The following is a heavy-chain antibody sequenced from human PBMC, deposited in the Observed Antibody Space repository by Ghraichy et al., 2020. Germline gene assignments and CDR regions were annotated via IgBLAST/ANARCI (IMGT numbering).Heavy chain of an antibody. D-gene: IGHD2-15*01. J-gene: IGHJ4*02. V-gene: IGHV3-23*01. CDR3: AKAATRYCSGGSCLGPFDY. CDR2: ISGSGGST. CDR1: GFTFSSYA. Sequence: GALRLSCAASGFTFSSYAMSWVRQAPGKGLEWVSAISGSGGSTYYADSVKGRFTISRDNSKNTLYLQMNSLRAEDTAVYYCAKAATRYCSGGSCLGPFDYWGQGTLVTVSS.